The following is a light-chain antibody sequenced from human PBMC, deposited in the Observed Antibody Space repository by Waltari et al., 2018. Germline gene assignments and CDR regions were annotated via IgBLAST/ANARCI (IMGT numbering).Light chain of an antibody. Sequence: SYELTQPLSVSVALGQTARITCGGNNIGSKNVHWYQQKPGQAPVLVINMDTKRPPWIPERFSGSNSGNTATLTISRVQAGDEAGYYCQVWDSSTVLFGGGTKLTIL. J-gene: IGLJ3*02. CDR2: MDT. CDR3: QVWDSSTVL. V-gene: IGLV3-9*01. CDR1: NIGSKN.